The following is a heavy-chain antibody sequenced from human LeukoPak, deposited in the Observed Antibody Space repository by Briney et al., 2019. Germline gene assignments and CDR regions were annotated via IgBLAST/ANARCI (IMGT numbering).Heavy chain of an antibody. CDR3: AARGELLIYYYYYMDV. CDR2: INPNSGGT. CDR1: GYTFTGYY. V-gene: IGHV1-2*02. J-gene: IGHJ6*03. Sequence: AASVKVSCKASGYTFTGYYMHWVRQAPGQGREWMGWINPNSGGTNYAQKFQGRVTMTRDTSISTAYMELSRLRSDDTAVYYCAARGELLIYYYYYMDVWGKGTTVTVSS. D-gene: IGHD1-26*01.